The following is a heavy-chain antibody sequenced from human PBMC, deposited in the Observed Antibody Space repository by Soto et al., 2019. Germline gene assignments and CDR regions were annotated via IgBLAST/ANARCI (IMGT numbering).Heavy chain of an antibody. CDR3: AISSIAVAGTFGY. V-gene: IGHV1-3*01. Sequence: ASVKVSCKASGYTFTSYAMHWVRQAPGQRLEWMGWINAGNGNTKYSQKFQGRVTITRDTSASTAYMELSSLRSEDTAVYYCAISSIAVAGTFGYWGQGTLVTVSS. CDR1: GYTFTSYA. J-gene: IGHJ4*02. CDR2: INAGNGNT. D-gene: IGHD6-19*01.